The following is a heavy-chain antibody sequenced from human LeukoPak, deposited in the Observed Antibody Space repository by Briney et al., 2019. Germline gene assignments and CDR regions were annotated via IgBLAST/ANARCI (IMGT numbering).Heavy chain of an antibody. J-gene: IGHJ4*02. CDR1: GFTFSSYS. CDR2: ISSSSSTI. D-gene: IGHD1-1*01. CDR3: ARDEELEPFDY. Sequence: GGSLRLSCAASGFTFSSYSMNWVRQAPGKGLEWVSYISSSSSTIYYADSVKGRFTISRDNAKNSLYLQMNSLRAEDTAVYYCARDEELEPFDYWGQGTLVTVSS. V-gene: IGHV3-48*01.